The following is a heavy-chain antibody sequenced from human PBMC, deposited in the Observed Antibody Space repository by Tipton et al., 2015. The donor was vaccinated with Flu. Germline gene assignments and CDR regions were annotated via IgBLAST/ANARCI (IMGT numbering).Heavy chain of an antibody. J-gene: IGHJ4*02. CDR2: IYHSGST. Sequence: TLSLTCAVSGYSISSGYYWGWIRQPPGKGLEWIGSIYHSGSTSYNPSPKSRVTISVDTSKNHFSLRLSSVTAADTAVYYCARDTVNSKGGIAVAYDYWGQGILVTVSS. D-gene: IGHD6-19*01. CDR1: GYSISSGYY. CDR3: ARDTVNSKGGIAVAYDY. V-gene: IGHV4-38-2*02.